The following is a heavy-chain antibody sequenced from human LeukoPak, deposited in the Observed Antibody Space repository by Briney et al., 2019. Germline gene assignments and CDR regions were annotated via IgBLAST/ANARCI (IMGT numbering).Heavy chain of an antibody. V-gene: IGHV1-46*01. CDR3: ARDGTRGYRSNWFDP. CDR1: GYTFTSYY. CDR2: INPSGGST. Sequence: ASVKVSCKASGYTFTSYYMHWVRQATGQGLEWMGIINPSGGSTSYAQKFQGRVTMTRDMSTSTVYMALSSLRSEDTAVYYCARDGTRGYRSNWFDPWGQGALVTVSS. J-gene: IGHJ5*02. D-gene: IGHD1-1*01.